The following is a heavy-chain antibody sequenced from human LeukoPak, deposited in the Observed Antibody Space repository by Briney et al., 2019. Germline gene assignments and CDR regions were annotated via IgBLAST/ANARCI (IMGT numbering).Heavy chain of an antibody. CDR1: GFTFSSYS. J-gene: IGHJ4*02. CDR2: ISSSSSYI. D-gene: IGHD6-13*01. V-gene: IGHV3-21*04. Sequence: GGSLRLSCAASGFTFSSYSMNWVRQAPGKGLEWVSSISSSSSYIYYADSVKGRFTISRDNAKNSLYLQMNSLRAEDTALYYCAKDQDSSSWFDFDYWGQGTLVTVSS. CDR3: AKDQDSSSWFDFDY.